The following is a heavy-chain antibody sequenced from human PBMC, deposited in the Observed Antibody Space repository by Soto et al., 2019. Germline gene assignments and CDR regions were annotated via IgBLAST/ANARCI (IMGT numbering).Heavy chain of an antibody. CDR3: ARGGYYDSTGSRNYFYSGMNV. D-gene: IGHD3-9*01. CDR2: VSPYDGYT. J-gene: IGHJ6*02. CDR1: GYTFSSYG. V-gene: IGHV1-18*01. Sequence: ASGKVSCKASGYTFSSYGINWVRQAPGQGLEWLGWVSPYDGYTNYAQILQGRVSMTTDTSTKTAYMEVRSLRSDDTAVYYCARGGYYDSTGSRNYFYSGMNVWGEGSKVTVSS.